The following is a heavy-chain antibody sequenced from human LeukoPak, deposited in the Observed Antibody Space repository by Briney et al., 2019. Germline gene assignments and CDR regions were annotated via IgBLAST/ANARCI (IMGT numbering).Heavy chain of an antibody. J-gene: IGHJ4*02. Sequence: ASVKVSCKTSGYTFTSYYMHWVRQAPGQGLDLMGIINPSGGSTSYAQKFQGRVTMTRDTSTSTVYMELSSLRSEDTAVYYCARDWGSERDLLTGYYIYWGQGTLVTVSS. D-gene: IGHD3-9*01. CDR2: INPSGGST. CDR3: ARDWGSERDLLTGYYIY. CDR1: GYTFTSYY. V-gene: IGHV1-46*01.